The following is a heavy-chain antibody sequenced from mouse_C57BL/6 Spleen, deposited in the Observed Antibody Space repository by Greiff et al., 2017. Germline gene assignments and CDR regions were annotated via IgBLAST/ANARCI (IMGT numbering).Heavy chain of an antibody. D-gene: IGHD1-1*01. CDR1: GFTFSSYT. CDR2: ISGGGGNT. V-gene: IGHV5-9*01. J-gene: IGHJ2*01. CDR3: ARNYYGSSSLDY. Sequence: EVQLVESGGGLVKPGGSLKLSCAASGFTFSSYTMSWVRQTPEKRLEWVATISGGGGNTYYPDSVKGRFTISRDNAKNTLYLQMSSLRSEDTALYYCARNYYGSSSLDYWGQGTTLTVSS.